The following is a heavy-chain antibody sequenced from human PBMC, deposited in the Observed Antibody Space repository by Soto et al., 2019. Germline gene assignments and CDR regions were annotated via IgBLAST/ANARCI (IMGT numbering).Heavy chain of an antibody. V-gene: IGHV3-9*01. D-gene: IGHD1-1*01. CDR3: AKDMPPSGAYWNNRYGMDV. CDR2: ISWNSGSI. Sequence: GGSLRLSCAASGFTFSNYAMSLVRQAPGKGLEWVSGISWNSGSIGYADSVKGRFTTSRDNAKNSLYLQMNSLRAEDTALYYCAKDMPPSGAYWNNRYGMDVWGQGTTVTVSS. J-gene: IGHJ6*02. CDR1: GFTFSNYA.